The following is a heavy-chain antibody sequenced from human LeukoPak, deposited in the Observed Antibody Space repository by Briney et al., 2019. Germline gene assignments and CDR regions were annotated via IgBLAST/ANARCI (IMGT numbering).Heavy chain of an antibody. V-gene: IGHV3-53*01. D-gene: IGHD6-6*01. J-gene: IGHJ6*03. CDR2: IYSGGST. CDR1: GFTVSSNY. CDR3: ARDLKQLVRGYYYYYMDV. Sequence: QTGGSLRLSCAASGFTVSSNYMSWVHQAPGKGLEWVSVIYSGGSTYYADSVKGRFTISRDNSKNTLYLQMNSLRAEDTAVYYCARDLKQLVRGYYYYYMDVWGKGTTVTVSS.